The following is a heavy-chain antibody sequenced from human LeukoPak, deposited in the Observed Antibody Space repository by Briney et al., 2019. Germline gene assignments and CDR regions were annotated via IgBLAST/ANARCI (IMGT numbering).Heavy chain of an antibody. D-gene: IGHD2-15*01. J-gene: IGHJ5*02. CDR2: IYTSGST. CDR1: GGSISSGSYY. Sequence: PSETLSLTCTVSGGSISSGSYYWSWIRQPAGKGLEWIGRIYTSGSTNYNPSPKSRVTISVDPSKNQFSLKLSSVTAADTAVYYCARDLRYCSGGSCYSRWFDPWGQGALVTVSS. V-gene: IGHV4-61*02. CDR3: ARDLRYCSGGSCYSRWFDP.